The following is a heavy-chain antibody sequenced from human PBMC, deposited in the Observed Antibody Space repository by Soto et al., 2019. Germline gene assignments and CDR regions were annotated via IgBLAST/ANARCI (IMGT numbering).Heavy chain of an antibody. Sequence: EVQLLESGGGLVQPGGSLRLPCAASGFTFSSYAMSWVRQAPGKGLEWVSAISGSGGSTYYADSVKGRFTISRDNSKNTLYLQMNSLRAEDTAVYYCAKDRGGYYGSGSYGGLDYWGQGTLVTVSS. CDR3: AKDRGGYYGSGSYGGLDY. D-gene: IGHD3-10*01. J-gene: IGHJ4*02. CDR1: GFTFSSYA. V-gene: IGHV3-23*01. CDR2: ISGSGGST.